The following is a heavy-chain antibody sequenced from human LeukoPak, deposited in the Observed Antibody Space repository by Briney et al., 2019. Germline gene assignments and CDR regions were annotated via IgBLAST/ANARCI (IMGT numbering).Heavy chain of an antibody. CDR1: GGSFSGYY. J-gene: IGHJ3*02. CDR2: INHSGST. V-gene: IGHV4-34*01. Sequence: PSETLSLTCAVYGGSFSGYYWSWIRQPPGKGLEWIGEINHSGSTNYNPSLKSRVTISVDTSKNQFSLKLSSVTAADTAVYYCARTTVTPLGTYDAFDIWGQGTMVTVSS. D-gene: IGHD4-17*01. CDR3: ARTTVTPLGTYDAFDI.